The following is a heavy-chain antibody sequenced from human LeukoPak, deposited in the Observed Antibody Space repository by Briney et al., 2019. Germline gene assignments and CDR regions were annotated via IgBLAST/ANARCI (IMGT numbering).Heavy chain of an antibody. V-gene: IGHV1-8*01. CDR3: ARGEIVVVPADHSYYYGMDV. Sequence: GASVKVSCKASGYTFTSYDINWVRQATGQGLEWMGWMNPNSGNTGYAQKFQGRVTMTRNTSISTAYMELSSLRSEDTAVYYCARGEIVVVPADHSYYYGMDVWGQGTTVTVSS. D-gene: IGHD2-2*01. J-gene: IGHJ6*02. CDR2: MNPNSGNT. CDR1: GYTFTSYD.